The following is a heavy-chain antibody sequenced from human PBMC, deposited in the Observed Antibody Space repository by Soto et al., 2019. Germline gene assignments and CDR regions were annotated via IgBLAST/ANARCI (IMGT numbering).Heavy chain of an antibody. CDR3: ARVPIESPTSDYFDS. CDR2: INHSGST. J-gene: IGHJ4*02. D-gene: IGHD1-26*01. Sequence: QVQLQQWGAGLLKPSETLSLTCAVYGGSFSGYYWSWIRQPPGKGLEWIGEINHSGSTNYNPSLKSRVTISVDTSKNQFSLKLSSVTAADTAVYYCARVPIESPTSDYFDSWGQGTLVTVSS. CDR1: GGSFSGYY. V-gene: IGHV4-34*01.